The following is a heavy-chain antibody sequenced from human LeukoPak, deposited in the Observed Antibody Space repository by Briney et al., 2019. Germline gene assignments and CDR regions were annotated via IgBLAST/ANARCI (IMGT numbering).Heavy chain of an antibody. CDR3: ARIAAAGPLYYYYYGMDV. CDR2: IDPRDSYT. V-gene: IGHV5-10-1*01. Sequence: GESLKISCKGSGYSFTSYWIIWVRQMPGKGLEWMGRIDPRDSYTNYSPSFQGHVTISVDKSISTAYLQWSSLKASDTAMYYCARIAAAGPLYYYYYGMDVWGQGTAVTVSS. J-gene: IGHJ6*02. CDR1: GYSFTSYW. D-gene: IGHD6-13*01.